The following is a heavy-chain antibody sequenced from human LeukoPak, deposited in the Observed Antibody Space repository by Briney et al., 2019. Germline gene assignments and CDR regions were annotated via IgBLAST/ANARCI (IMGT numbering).Heavy chain of an antibody. D-gene: IGHD1-20*01. CDR1: GYTFTSYA. J-gene: IGHJ6*02. CDR3: ATEGITGTSAYYYYGMDV. CDR2: INAGNGNT. Sequence: ASVKVSCKASGYTFTSYAMHWVRQAPGQRLEWMGWINAGNGNTKYSQKFQGRVTITRDTSASTAYMELSSLRSEDTAVYYCATEGITGTSAYYYYGMDVWGQGTTVTVSS. V-gene: IGHV1-3*01.